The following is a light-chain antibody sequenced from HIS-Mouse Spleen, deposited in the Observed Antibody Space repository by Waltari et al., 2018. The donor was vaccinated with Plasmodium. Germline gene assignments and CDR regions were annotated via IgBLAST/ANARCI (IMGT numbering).Light chain of an antibody. CDR2: GAS. CDR3: QQYNNWPRGT. Sequence: EIVMTQSPATLSVSPGERDTLSCRASQSVSSNLAWYQQKPGQAPMLLIYGASTRATGIPARFSGSGSGTEFTLIISSMQSEDFAVYYCQQYNNWPRGTFGQGTKVEIK. CDR1: QSVSSN. J-gene: IGKJ1*01. V-gene: IGKV3-15*01.